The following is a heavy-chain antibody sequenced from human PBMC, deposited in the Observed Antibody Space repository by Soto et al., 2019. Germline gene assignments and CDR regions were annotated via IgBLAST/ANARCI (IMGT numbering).Heavy chain of an antibody. CDR3: AKGYCSSTSCYHFDY. D-gene: IGHD2-2*01. J-gene: IGHJ4*02. Sequence: GGSLRLSCAASGFTFSSYGMHWVRQAPGKGLEWVAVISYDGSNKYYTDSVKGRFTISRDNSKNTLYLQMNSLRAEDTAVYYCAKGYCSSTSCYHFDYWGQGTLVTVSS. CDR1: GFTFSSYG. V-gene: IGHV3-30*18. CDR2: ISYDGSNK.